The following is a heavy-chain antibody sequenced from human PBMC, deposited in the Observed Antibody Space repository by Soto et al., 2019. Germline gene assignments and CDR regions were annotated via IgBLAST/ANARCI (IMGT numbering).Heavy chain of an antibody. Sequence: SGPTLVNPTQTLTLTCTFSGFSLSTSGVGVGWIRQPPGKALEWLALIYWDDDKRYSPSLKSRLTITKDTSKNQVVLTMTNMDPVDTATYYCAHTGYYYDSSGYYPPTYYYYYGMDVWGQGTTVTVSS. CDR2: IYWDDDK. D-gene: IGHD3-22*01. CDR3: AHTGYYYDSSGYYPPTYYYYYGMDV. CDR1: GFSLSTSGVG. J-gene: IGHJ6*02. V-gene: IGHV2-5*02.